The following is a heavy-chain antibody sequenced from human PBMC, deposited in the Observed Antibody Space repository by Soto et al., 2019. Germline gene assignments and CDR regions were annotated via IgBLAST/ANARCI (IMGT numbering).Heavy chain of an antibody. CDR3: ASPKIAFYNWFDP. CDR2: IYYSGST. V-gene: IGHV4-39*01. Sequence: PSETLSLTSTVSGCSISSSSYYWGWIRQPPGKGLEWIGSIYYSGSTYYNPSLKSRVTISVDTSKNQFSLKLSSVTAADTAVYYCASPKIAFYNWFDPWGQGTLVTVSS. CDR1: GCSISSSSYY. D-gene: IGHD3-3*02. J-gene: IGHJ5*02.